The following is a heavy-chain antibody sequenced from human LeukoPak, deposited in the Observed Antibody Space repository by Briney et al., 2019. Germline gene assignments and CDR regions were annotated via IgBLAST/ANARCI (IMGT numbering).Heavy chain of an antibody. V-gene: IGHV3-21*01. CDR2: INRSGSYI. J-gene: IGHJ4*02. Sequence: GGSLRLFCAASGLTLSTYSMNWVRQAPGKGLECVSSINRSGSYIFYADSVKGRFTISRDNTKNSLYLQMNSLRAEDTAVYYCARDDCSSASCYAPFDYWGQGTLVTVSS. D-gene: IGHD2-2*01. CDR1: GLTLSTYS. CDR3: ARDDCSSASCYAPFDY.